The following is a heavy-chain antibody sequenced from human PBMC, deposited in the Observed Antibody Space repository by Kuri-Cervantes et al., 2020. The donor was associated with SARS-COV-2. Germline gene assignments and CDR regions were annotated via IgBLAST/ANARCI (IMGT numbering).Heavy chain of an antibody. CDR3: ARQRGGLLEWLLYYDY. D-gene: IGHD3-3*01. J-gene: IGHJ4*02. Sequence: SETLSLTCTVSGGSISSSSYYWGWIRQPPGKGLEWIGSIYYSGSTYYNPSLKSRVTISVDTSKNQFSLKLSSVTAADTAVYYCARQRGGLLEWLLYYDYWGQGTLVTVSS. V-gene: IGHV4-39*01. CDR1: GGSISSSSYY. CDR2: IYYSGST.